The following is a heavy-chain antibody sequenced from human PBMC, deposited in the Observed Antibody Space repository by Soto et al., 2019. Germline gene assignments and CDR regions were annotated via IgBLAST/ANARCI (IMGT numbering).Heavy chain of an antibody. CDR3: AKDICSSTSCRFSYYYYYGMDV. CDR2: ISWDGGST. J-gene: IGHJ6*02. CDR1: GFTFDDYT. D-gene: IGHD2-2*01. Sequence: DVQLVESGGVVVQPGGSLRLSCAASGFTFDDYTMHWVRQAPGKGLEWVSLISWDGGSTYYADSVKGRFTISRDNSKNSLYLQMNSLRTEDTALYYCAKDICSSTSCRFSYYYYYGMDVWGQGTTVTVSS. V-gene: IGHV3-43*01.